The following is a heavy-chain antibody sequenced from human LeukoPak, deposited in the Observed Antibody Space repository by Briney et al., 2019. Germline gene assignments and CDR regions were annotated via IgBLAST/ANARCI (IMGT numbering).Heavy chain of an antibody. CDR2: INADGSTT. D-gene: IGHD1-26*01. J-gene: IGHJ4*02. V-gene: IGHV3-74*01. Sequence: SGGSLRLSCAASGSGFTFNNYWMHWVRQAPGKGLVWVSRINADGSTTSYADSVRGRFTISRDNAKNTLYLQMNSLRAEDTAVYYCAILPAGSYSLFDYWGQGTLVTVSS. CDR3: AILPAGSYSLFDY. CDR1: GSGFTFNNYW.